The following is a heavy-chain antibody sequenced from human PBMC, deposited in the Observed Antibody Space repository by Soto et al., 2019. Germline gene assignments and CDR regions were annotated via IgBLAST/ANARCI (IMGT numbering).Heavy chain of an antibody. V-gene: IGHV1-69*13. CDR1: GGSFSSYA. CDR2: IIPIFGTP. CDR3: AREYRSSSGRFDN. Sequence: SVKVSCKASGGSFSSYAISWVRQAPGQGLEWMGGIIPIFGTPSYAQKFQGRVTITADESTSTAYMELSSLRSEDTAVYYCAREYRSSSGRFDNWGQGTLVTSPQ. J-gene: IGHJ4*02. D-gene: IGHD6-6*01.